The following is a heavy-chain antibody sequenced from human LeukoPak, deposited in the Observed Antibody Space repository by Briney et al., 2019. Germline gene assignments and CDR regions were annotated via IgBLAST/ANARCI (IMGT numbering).Heavy chain of an antibody. CDR2: IYYSGTT. CDR3: ARGMTTGPDP. V-gene: IGHV4-59*08. Sequence: SETLSLTCSVSGGSLSNYYWSWIRQPPGKGLEWIGYIYYSGTTNYNPSLKSRVTISVDTSKNQFSLNLSSVTAADTAVYYCARGMTTGPDPWGQGTLVTVSS. D-gene: IGHD4-17*01. CDR1: GGSLSNYY. J-gene: IGHJ5*02.